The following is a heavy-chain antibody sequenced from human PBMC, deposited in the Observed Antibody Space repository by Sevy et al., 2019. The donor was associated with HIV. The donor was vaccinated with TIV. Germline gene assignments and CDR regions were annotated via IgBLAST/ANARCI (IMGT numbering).Heavy chain of an antibody. D-gene: IGHD6-13*01. Sequence: GGSLRLSCAASGFTFSSYSMNWVRQAPGKGLEWVSYISSSSSTIYYADSVKGRFTISRDNAKNSLYLQMNSLRDEDTAVYYCARAFKRIAAAGFDYWGQRTLVTVSS. CDR1: GFTFSSYS. CDR3: ARAFKRIAAAGFDY. V-gene: IGHV3-48*02. J-gene: IGHJ4*02. CDR2: ISSSSSTI.